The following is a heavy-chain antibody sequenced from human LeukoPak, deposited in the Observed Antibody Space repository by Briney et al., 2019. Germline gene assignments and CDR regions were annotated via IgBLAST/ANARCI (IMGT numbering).Heavy chain of an antibody. CDR3: ARDLYSSGWYKGFDY. V-gene: IGHV3-30-3*01. Sequence: GGSLRLSCAASGFTFSSYAMHWVRQAPGKGLEWVAVISYDGSSKYYADSVKGRFTISRDNSKNTLYLQMNSLRAEDTAVYYCARDLYSSGWYKGFDYWGQGTLVTVSS. CDR2: ISYDGSSK. J-gene: IGHJ4*02. CDR1: GFTFSSYA. D-gene: IGHD6-19*01.